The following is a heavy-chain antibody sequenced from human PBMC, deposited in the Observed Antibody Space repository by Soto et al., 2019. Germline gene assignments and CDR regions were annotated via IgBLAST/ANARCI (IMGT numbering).Heavy chain of an antibody. J-gene: IGHJ4*02. CDR1: GYAFTTYG. Sequence: QVHLVQSGAEVKKPGASVKVSCKGSGYAFTTYGITWVRQAPGQGLEWMGWISAHNGNPNYAQKPPGRVTVTRDTSTSTAYMELRSLRSNDTAVYYCARGRYGDYWGQEALVTVSS. CDR3: ARGRYGDY. D-gene: IGHD1-1*01. CDR2: ISAHNGNP. V-gene: IGHV1-18*01.